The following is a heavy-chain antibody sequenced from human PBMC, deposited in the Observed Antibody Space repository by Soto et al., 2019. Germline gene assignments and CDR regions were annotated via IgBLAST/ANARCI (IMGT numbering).Heavy chain of an antibody. J-gene: IGHJ5*02. D-gene: IGHD3-22*01. V-gene: IGHV1-8*01. CDR3: ARGRIIVAGGFDP. Sequence: QVQLVQSGAEVKKPGASVKVSCKASGYTFTSYDIIWVRQATGQGLEWMGWMNPSTGNTDSAEKFPGRLTMTRNTSISTVYMKLRSLSFEDTAVYYCARGRIIVAGGFDPWGQGTLLTVSS. CDR2: MNPSTGNT. CDR1: GYTFTSYD.